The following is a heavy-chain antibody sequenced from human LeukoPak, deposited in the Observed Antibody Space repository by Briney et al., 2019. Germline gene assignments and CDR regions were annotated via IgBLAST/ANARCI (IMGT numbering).Heavy chain of an antibody. D-gene: IGHD4-17*01. CDR1: GFTVSSNY. CDR2: IYSGGST. J-gene: IGHJ4*02. V-gene: IGHV3-66*01. Sequence: PGGSLRLSCAASGFTVSSNYMSWVRQAPGKGLEWVSVIYSGGSTYYADSVKGRFTISRDNSKNTLYLQMNSLRAEDTAVYYCARDFGYGDLVIYFDYWGQGTLVTVSS. CDR3: ARDFGYGDLVIYFDY.